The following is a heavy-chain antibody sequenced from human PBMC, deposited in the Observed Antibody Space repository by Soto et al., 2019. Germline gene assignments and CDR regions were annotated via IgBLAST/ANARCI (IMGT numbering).Heavy chain of an antibody. CDR3: ARAKGYYGVDV. CDR2: INSDGSST. V-gene: IGHV3-74*01. Sequence: GGSLRLSCAASGFTLSTYWMHWVRQAPGKGLVWVSRINSDGSSTSYADSVKGRITIARDNAKNTLYLQMNSLRAEDTAVYYCARAKGYYGVDVWGQGTTVTAP. J-gene: IGHJ6*02. CDR1: GFTLSTYW.